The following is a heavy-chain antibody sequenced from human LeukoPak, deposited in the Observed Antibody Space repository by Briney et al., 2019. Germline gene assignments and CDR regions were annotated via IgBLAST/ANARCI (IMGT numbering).Heavy chain of an antibody. Sequence: PGRSLRLSCAASGFTFSSYGMHWVRQAPGKGMEWVAVISYDGSNKYYADSVKGRFTISRDNSKNTLYLQMNSLRAEDTAVYYCAKGYSYNIGEIDYWGQGTLVTVSS. J-gene: IGHJ4*02. V-gene: IGHV3-30*18. CDR1: GFTFSSYG. D-gene: IGHD5-18*01. CDR2: ISYDGSNK. CDR3: AKGYSYNIGEIDY.